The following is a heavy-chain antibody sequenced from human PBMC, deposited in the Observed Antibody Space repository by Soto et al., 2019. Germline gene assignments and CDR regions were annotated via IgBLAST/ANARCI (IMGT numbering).Heavy chain of an antibody. J-gene: IGHJ6*02. CDR3: AKPLSRWTSYYGMDV. V-gene: IGHV3-30*18. D-gene: IGHD3-16*02. CDR1: GFTFSSYG. CDR2: ISYDGSNK. Sequence: GGSLRLSCAASGFTFSSYGMHWVRQAPGKGLEWVAVISYDGSNKYYADSVKGRFTISRDNSKNTLYLQMNSLRAEDTAVYYCAKPLSRWTSYYGMDVWGQGTTVTVSS.